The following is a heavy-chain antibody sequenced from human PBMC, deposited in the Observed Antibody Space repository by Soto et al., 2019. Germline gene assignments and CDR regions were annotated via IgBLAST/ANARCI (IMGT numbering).Heavy chain of an antibody. D-gene: IGHD1-1*01. CDR3: AGDWYSDDAFDI. CDR1: GGSISSSY. J-gene: IGHJ3*02. V-gene: IGHV4-59*01. Sequence: SETLSLTCTVSGGSISSSYWRWIRQPPGKGLEWIGYIYYSGSTDYYPSLKSRVTISVDTSKNQFSLKLSSVTAADTAVYYCAGDWYSDDAFDIWGQGTMVTVSS. CDR2: IYYSGST.